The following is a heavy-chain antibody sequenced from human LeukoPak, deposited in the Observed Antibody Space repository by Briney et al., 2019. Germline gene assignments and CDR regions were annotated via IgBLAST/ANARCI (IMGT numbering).Heavy chain of an antibody. V-gene: IGHV3-23*01. CDR2: ISGSGGST. D-gene: IGHD6-19*01. J-gene: IGHJ4*02. CDR1: GLTFSNYA. CDR3: AKTTVGYSSGRYPGWPADC. Sequence: GGSLRLSCAASGLTFSNYAMSWVRQAPGKGLEWVSGISGSGGSTYHADFVKGRFTISRDNSKNTVYLQMNSLTADDTAVYYCAKTTVGYSSGRYPGWPADCWGQGTLVTVSS.